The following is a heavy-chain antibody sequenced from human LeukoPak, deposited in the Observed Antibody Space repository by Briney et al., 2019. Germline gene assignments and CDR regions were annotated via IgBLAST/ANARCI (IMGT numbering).Heavy chain of an antibody. CDR1: GVTFSSYG. Sequence: GGSLRLSCAASGVTFSSYGMHWVRQAPGKGLEWVAFIRYDGSNKYYADSVKGRFTISRDNSKNTLYLQMNSLRAEDTAVYYCAKGGYDYVWGKFDYWGQGTLVTVSS. D-gene: IGHD3-16*01. CDR2: IRYDGSNK. CDR3: AKGGYDYVWGKFDY. J-gene: IGHJ4*02. V-gene: IGHV3-30*02.